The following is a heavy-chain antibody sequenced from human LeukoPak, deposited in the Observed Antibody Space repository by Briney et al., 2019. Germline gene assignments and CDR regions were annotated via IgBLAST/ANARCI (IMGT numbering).Heavy chain of an antibody. CDR3: ARDQSQWELLAHFDY. CDR2: IYSGGST. J-gene: IGHJ4*02. V-gene: IGHV3-53*05. Sequence: PGGSLRLSCAASGFTVSSNYMSWVRRAPGKGLEWVSLIYSGGSTYYADSVKGRFTISRDNSKNTLYLQMNSLRAEDTAVYYCARDQSQWELLAHFDYWGQGTLVTVSS. D-gene: IGHD1-26*01. CDR1: GFTVSSNY.